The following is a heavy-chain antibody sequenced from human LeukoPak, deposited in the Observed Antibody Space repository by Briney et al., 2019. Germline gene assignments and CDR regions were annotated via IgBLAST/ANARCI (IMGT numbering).Heavy chain of an antibody. CDR3: AKVFGVAVAGTRGFFDY. CDR1: GFTFSTYG. J-gene: IGHJ4*02. V-gene: IGHV3-30*02. D-gene: IGHD6-19*01. CDR2: IRYDGSIK. Sequence: PGGPLRLSCAASGFTFSTYGMHWVRHAPGKGLELVAFIRYDGSIKYYADSVKGRFTISRDNSKSTLYLQLNSLRAEDTALYYCAKVFGVAVAGTRGFFDYWGQGTLVTVSS.